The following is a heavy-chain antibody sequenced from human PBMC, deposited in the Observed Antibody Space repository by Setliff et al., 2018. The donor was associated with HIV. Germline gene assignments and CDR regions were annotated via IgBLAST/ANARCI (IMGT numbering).Heavy chain of an antibody. D-gene: IGHD4-17*01. J-gene: IGHJ6*02. CDR3: ARDLVVSYGEYYGMGV. CDR2: IYYRGAT. CDR1: GGSISNSDFY. V-gene: IGHV4-39*07. Sequence: PSETLSLTCTVSGGSISNSDFYWGWIRQSPGKGLEWIGSIYYRGATYYNPTLQSRVTISADTSKNQFSLKLSSVTAADTAVYYCARDLVVSYGEYYGMGVWGQGTTVTVS.